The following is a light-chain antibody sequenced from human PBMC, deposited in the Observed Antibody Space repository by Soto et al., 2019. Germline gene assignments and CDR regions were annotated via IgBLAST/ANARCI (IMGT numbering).Light chain of an antibody. CDR2: GAS. CDR1: QSVTSDY. Sequence: EIVLTQSPGTLSLSPGERATLSCRASQSVTSDYLAWYQQKPGQAPRLLIYGASRRATGIPDRFSGSGSGTEFSLTISRLEPEDFAIYYCQQFDGPPLTFGPGTTV. J-gene: IGKJ3*01. CDR3: QQFDGPPLT. V-gene: IGKV3-20*01.